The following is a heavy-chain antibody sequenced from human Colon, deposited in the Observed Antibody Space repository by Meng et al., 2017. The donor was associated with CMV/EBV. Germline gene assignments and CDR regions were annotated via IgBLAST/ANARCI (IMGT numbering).Heavy chain of an antibody. CDR1: LTCENYG. J-gene: IGHJ4*02. Sequence: LTCENYGMSWVRQAPGKGLEWVAGINWSGGRTGYADSVKGRLTISRDNAKNSLDLQMNSLRAEDTALYYCARTRPAVPGPTIYYFDSWGQGTLVTVSS. CDR2: INWSGGRT. V-gene: IGHV3-20*03. CDR3: ARTRPAVPGPTIYYFDS. D-gene: IGHD3-3*01.